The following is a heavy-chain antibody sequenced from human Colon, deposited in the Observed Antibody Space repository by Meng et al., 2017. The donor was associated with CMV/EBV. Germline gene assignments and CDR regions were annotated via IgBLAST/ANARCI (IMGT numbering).Heavy chain of an antibody. V-gene: IGHV1-18*01. Sequence: ASVKVSCKDSGYTFTSYGISWVRQAPGQGLEWMGWISAYNGNTNYAQKLQGRVTMTTDTSTSTAYMELRSLRSDDTAVYYCARGNSGYSGYDCFDYWGQGTLVTVSS. CDR2: ISAYNGNT. D-gene: IGHD5-12*01. CDR1: GYTFTSYG. J-gene: IGHJ4*02. CDR3: ARGNSGYSGYDCFDY.